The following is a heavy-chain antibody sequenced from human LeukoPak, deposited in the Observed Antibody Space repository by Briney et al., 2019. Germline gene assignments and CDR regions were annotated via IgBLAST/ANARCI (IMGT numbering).Heavy chain of an antibody. Sequence: SETLSHTCTVSGGSISSYSWSWIRQPPGKGLEWIGYIYYSGSTNYYHSHKSRVTISVDTSKNQFSLKLSSVTAADTAVYYCARGVTSGYASDYYFHYWGQGTLLTVSS. CDR2: IYYSGST. J-gene: IGHJ4*02. CDR3: ARGVTSGYASDYYFHY. D-gene: IGHD5-12*01. V-gene: IGHV4-59*01. CDR1: GGSISSYS.